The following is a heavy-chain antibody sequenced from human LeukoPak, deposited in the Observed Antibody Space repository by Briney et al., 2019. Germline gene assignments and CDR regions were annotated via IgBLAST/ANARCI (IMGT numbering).Heavy chain of an antibody. CDR3: VTTSYFYGMDV. V-gene: IGHV3-7*01. J-gene: IGHJ6*02. D-gene: IGHD2-21*01. Sequence: GGSLRPSCAASEFTFSSYWMSWVRQAPGKGLEWVAIIKQDGSEKHYVDSVKGRFTISRDNAKNSLYLQMNSLRADDTAVYHCVTTSYFYGMDVWGQGTTVTVTS. CDR1: EFTFSSYW. CDR2: IKQDGSEK.